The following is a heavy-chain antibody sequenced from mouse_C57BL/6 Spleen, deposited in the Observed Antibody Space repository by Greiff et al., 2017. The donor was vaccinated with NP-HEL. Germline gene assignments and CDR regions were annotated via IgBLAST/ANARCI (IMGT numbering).Heavy chain of an antibody. Sequence: QVQLQQSGAELAKPGASVKLSCKASGYTFTSYWMHWVKQRPGQGLEWIGYINPSSGYTKYNQKFKGKATLTADKSSSTAYMQLGSLTYEDSAVYYGDRWLLRFLDLDVWGTGTTVTVSS. J-gene: IGHJ1*03. CDR1: GYTFTSYW. CDR2: INPSSGYT. D-gene: IGHD2-3*01. V-gene: IGHV1-7*01. CDR3: DRWLLRFLDLDV.